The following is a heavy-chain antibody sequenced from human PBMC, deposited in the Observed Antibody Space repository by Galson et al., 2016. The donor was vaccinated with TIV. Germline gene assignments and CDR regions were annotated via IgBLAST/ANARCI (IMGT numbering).Heavy chain of an antibody. Sequence: LRLSCAASGITVSINYMTWVRQAPGKGLEWIGYIHNTGSTYYRPSLKRRLSIFSDTSRNEFSLKLTSVTAADTGVYYCASESCDGDCRFDFWGPGTLVTVAS. CDR2: IHNTGST. D-gene: IGHD2-21*02. J-gene: IGHJ4*02. CDR1: GITVSINY. V-gene: IGHV4-31*02. CDR3: ASESCDGDCRFDF.